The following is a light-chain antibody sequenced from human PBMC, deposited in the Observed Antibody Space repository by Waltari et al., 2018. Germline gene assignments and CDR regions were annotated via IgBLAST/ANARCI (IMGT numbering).Light chain of an antibody. J-gene: IGLJ2*01. Sequence: YTLTQPPSLSESPGRTVIISCTRSSGSIVSNAVHWFQQRPGSAPTIVIYENNLRPSGVPDRFSASIDRSSNSASLTISGLKTEDEADYYCQSYDSRNLVFGGGTKVTVL. CDR3: QSYDSRNLV. V-gene: IGLV6-57*03. CDR2: ENN. CDR1: SGSIVSNA.